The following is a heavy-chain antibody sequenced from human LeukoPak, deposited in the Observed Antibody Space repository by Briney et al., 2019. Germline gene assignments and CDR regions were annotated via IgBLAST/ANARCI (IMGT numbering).Heavy chain of an antibody. D-gene: IGHD2-21*02. J-gene: IGHJ4*02. CDR1: GFTFTNYA. Sequence: GRSLRLSCAASGFTFTNYALHWVRQAPGKGLEWVAVISYDGTNKYYADSVKGRFTISRDNSKNTLSLQLNSLRAEDTALYYCARGFVLGAAKNYFDYWGQGTLVTVSS. CDR2: ISYDGTNK. V-gene: IGHV3-30-3*01. CDR3: ARGFVLGAAKNYFDY.